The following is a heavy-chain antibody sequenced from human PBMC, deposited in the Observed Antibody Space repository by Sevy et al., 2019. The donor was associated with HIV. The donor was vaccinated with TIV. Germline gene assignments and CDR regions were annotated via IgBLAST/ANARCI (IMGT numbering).Heavy chain of an antibody. J-gene: IGHJ4*02. CDR2: ISSSSSYL. CDR3: ARANYYDSSGYYPLFFDY. Sequence: GGSLRLSCAASGFTFSSYSMNWVRQAPGKGLEWVSSISSSSSYLYYADSVKGRFTISRDNAKNSLYLQMNSLRSEDTAVYYCARANYYDSSGYYPLFFDYWGQGTLVTVSS. D-gene: IGHD3-22*01. CDR1: GFTFSSYS. V-gene: IGHV3-21*01.